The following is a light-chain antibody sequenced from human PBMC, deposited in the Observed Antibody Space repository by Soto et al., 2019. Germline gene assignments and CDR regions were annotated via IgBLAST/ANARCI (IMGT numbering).Light chain of an antibody. Sequence: EIVLTQSPGTLSLSPGERATLSCRASQSLSSSFLAWYQQKPGQAPRLLIYGASSRATGIPDTFSGSGSGTDFTLTISRLEPEDFAVYYCHQYGSSPRTFGQGTKVEIK. V-gene: IGKV3-20*01. J-gene: IGKJ1*01. CDR1: QSLSSSF. CDR2: GAS. CDR3: HQYGSSPRT.